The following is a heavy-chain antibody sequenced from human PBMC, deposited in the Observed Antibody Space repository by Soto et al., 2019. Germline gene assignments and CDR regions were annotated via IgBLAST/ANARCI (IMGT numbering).Heavy chain of an antibody. CDR3: ARDKGGYCSGGSCYGWDY. CDR1: GFSFSTYS. V-gene: IGHV3-48*01. J-gene: IGHJ4*02. CDR2: ISSSSTII. Sequence: GGSLRLSCAASGFSFSTYSMNWVRQAPGMGLEWVSYISSSSTIIYYADSVKGRFTISRDNAKNSLYLQMNSLRAEDTAVYYCARDKGGYCSGGSCYGWDYWGQGTLVTVSS. D-gene: IGHD2-15*01.